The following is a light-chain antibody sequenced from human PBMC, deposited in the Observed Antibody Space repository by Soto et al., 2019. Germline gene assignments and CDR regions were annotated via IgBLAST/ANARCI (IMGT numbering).Light chain of an antibody. V-gene: IGKV1-39*01. CDR2: AAS. CDR1: QSIVSY. Sequence: DIQMTQSPSSLSASLGDRVTITCRASQSIVSYLNWYHQKPGKAPKLLIYAASSLQGGVPSRFSGSGSGTDFTLTISSLQPEDVATYYCQQSYSTPPWTFGQGTKVDIK. J-gene: IGKJ1*01. CDR3: QQSYSTPPWT.